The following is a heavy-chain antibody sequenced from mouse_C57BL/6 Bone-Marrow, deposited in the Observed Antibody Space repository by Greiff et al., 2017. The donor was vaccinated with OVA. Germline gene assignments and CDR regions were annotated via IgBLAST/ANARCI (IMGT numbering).Heavy chain of an antibody. J-gene: IGHJ1*03. V-gene: IGHV1-63*01. CDR3: ARGGPRYFDV. Sequence: QVQLQQSGAELVRPGTSVKMSCKASGYTFTNYWIGWAKQRPGHGLEWIGDIYPGGGYTNYNEKFKGKATLTADKSSSTAYMQFSSLTSEDSCIYYRARGGPRYFDVWGTGTTVTVSS. CDR2: IYPGGGYT. CDR1: GYTFTNYW.